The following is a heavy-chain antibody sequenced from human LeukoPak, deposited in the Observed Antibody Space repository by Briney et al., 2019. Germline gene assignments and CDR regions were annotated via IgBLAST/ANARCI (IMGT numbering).Heavy chain of an antibody. CDR2: IDWNGDTT. J-gene: IGHJ4*02. Sequence: GGSLRLSCAASGFTFDHYGLTWVRRAPGKGLEWLSGIDWNGDTTIYADSVKGRLTISRDNAKSSLYLQMDSLRVEDTALYYCARRSSSGSGFDYWGQGTLVTVSS. CDR3: ARRSSSGSGFDY. D-gene: IGHD6-6*01. CDR1: GFTFDHYG. V-gene: IGHV3-20*04.